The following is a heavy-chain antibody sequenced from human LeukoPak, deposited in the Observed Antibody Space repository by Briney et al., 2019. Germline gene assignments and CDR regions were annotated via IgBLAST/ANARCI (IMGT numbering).Heavy chain of an antibody. D-gene: IGHD3-22*01. J-gene: IGHJ4*02. CDR3: ARVSLRGYYRGPYYFDY. V-gene: IGHV4-38-2*02. CDR2: IYHSGST. CDR1: GYSISSGYY. Sequence: KTSETLSLTCTVSGYSISSGYYWGWIRQPPGKGLEWIGSIYHSGSTYYNPSLKSRVTISVDTSKNQFSLKLSSVTAADTAVYYCARVSLRGYYRGPYYFDYWGQGTLVTVSS.